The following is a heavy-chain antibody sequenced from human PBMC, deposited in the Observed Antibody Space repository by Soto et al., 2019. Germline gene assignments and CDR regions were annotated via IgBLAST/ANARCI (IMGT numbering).Heavy chain of an antibody. CDR2: IIPILGIA. CDR3: ARDQQLVSNWFDP. CDR1: GGTFSSYT. J-gene: IGHJ5*02. V-gene: IGHV1-69*08. Sequence: QVQLVQSGAEVKKPGSSVKVSCKASGGTFSSYTISWVRQAPGQGLEWMGRIIPILGIANYAQKFQGRVTITADNSASTADMELSSLRSEVTAVYYCARDQQLVSNWFDPWGQGTLVTVSS. D-gene: IGHD6-6*01.